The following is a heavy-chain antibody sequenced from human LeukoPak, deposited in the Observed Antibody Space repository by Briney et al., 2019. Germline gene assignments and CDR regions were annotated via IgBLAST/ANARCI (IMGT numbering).Heavy chain of an antibody. J-gene: IGHJ3*02. V-gene: IGHV3-7*01. CDR2: IKQDGSEK. CDR1: GFTLSSHW. Sequence: GGSLRLSCAASGFTLSSHWMGWVRQAPGKGLEWVANIKQDGSEKYYVDSVKGRFTISRDNAKNSLFLQVNSLRAEDTAVYYCARINSGRHLGDAFDIWGQGTTVTVSS. D-gene: IGHD1-26*01. CDR3: ARINSGRHLGDAFDI.